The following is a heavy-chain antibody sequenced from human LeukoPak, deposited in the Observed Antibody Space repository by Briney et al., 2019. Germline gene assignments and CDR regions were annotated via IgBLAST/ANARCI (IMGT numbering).Heavy chain of an antibody. CDR3: ARDREDYNSSGYPRLSLFDY. Sequence: PSETLSLTCTVSGGFISSGGYYWSWIRQHPGKGLEWIGYIYYSESTYYNPSLKSRVTISVDTSKNQFSLKLSSVTAADTAVYYCARDREDYNSSGYPRLSLFDYWGQGTLVTVSS. V-gene: IGHV4-31*03. J-gene: IGHJ4*02. CDR2: IYYSEST. D-gene: IGHD3-22*01. CDR1: GGFISSGGYY.